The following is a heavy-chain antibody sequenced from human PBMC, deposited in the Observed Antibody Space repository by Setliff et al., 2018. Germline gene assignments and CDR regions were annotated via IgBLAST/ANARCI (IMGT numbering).Heavy chain of an antibody. V-gene: IGHV3-74*01. D-gene: IGHD1-26*01. CDR2: IKSDGSHT. Sequence: PGGSLRLSCAASGFTFRNYYMHWVRQVPGKGLMWVSYIKSDGSHTAYADSVKGRFTISRDNAKNTLYLQMNSLEAEDTAVYYCARDLVGATADFWGQGTLVTVSS. CDR3: ARDLVGATADF. J-gene: IGHJ4*02. CDR1: GFTFRNYY.